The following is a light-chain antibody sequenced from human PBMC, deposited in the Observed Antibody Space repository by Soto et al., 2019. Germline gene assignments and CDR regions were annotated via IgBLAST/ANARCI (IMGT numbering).Light chain of an antibody. V-gene: IGKV1-27*01. CDR2: AAS. CDR1: QGITYH. CDR3: QQYGSSPLT. J-gene: IGKJ4*01. Sequence: DIQMTQSPSSLSASVGDRVTITCRASQGITYHLAWYQQKPGKVPKLLIYAASTLQSGVPSRFSGGGSGADFTLTISSLQPEDVAVYYCQQYGSSPLTFGGGTKVDIK.